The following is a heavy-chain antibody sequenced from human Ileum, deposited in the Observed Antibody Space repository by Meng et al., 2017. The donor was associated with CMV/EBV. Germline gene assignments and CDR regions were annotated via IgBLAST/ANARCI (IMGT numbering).Heavy chain of an antibody. CDR2: IYHSATP. CDR3: ARNFDY. J-gene: IGHJ4*02. Sequence: TLSLTGTVSGDSIRSKRYWSWGSQPPGKGLEWIGDIYHSATPNFNPSLTSRVTMSVDTSKNQFFLTLNSVTAADTAIYYCARNFDYWGQGTLVTVSS. CDR1: GDSIRSKRY. V-gene: IGHV4-4*02.